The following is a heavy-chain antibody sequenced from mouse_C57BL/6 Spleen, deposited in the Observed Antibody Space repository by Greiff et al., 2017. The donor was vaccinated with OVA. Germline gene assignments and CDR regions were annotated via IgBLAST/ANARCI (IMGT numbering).Heavy chain of an antibody. J-gene: IGHJ2*01. D-gene: IGHD2-5*01. Sequence: EVQVVESGGGLVKPGGSLKLSCAASGFTFSDYGMHWVRQAPEKGLEWVAYISSGSSTIYSADTVKGRFTISRDNAKNTLFLQMTSLRSEDTAMYYCARPTFDYYSNYEGYFDYWGQGTTLTVSS. V-gene: IGHV5-17*01. CDR3: ARPTFDYYSNYEGYFDY. CDR1: GFTFSDYG. CDR2: ISSGSSTI.